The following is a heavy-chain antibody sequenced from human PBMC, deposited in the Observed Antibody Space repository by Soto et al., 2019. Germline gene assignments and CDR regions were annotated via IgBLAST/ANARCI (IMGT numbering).Heavy chain of an antibody. CDR1: GFTFDDYA. D-gene: IGHD4-17*01. Sequence: GGSLRLSCAAPGFTFDDYAMHWVRQAPGKGLEWVSSISWNSGTVGYADSVKGRFTISRDNAKKTLYLHMNSLRVEDTAVYYCVSRFLDGDTSALYFEHWAQETQIPVSS. V-gene: IGHV3-9*01. CDR2: ISWNSGTV. J-gene: IGHJ4*02. CDR3: VSRFLDGDTSALYFEH.